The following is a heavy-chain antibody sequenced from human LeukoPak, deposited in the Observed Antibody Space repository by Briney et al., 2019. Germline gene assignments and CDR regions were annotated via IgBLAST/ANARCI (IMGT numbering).Heavy chain of an antibody. CDR1: GGSISGSTSF. D-gene: IGHD2-21*02. CDR2: IYYTGRT. J-gene: IGHJ4*02. Sequence: SETLSLTCSVSGGSISGSTSFWVWIRQPPGKSLEWIGSIYYTGRTFDNPSLKSRVTISVDTSKNQFSLKLSSVTAADTAVYYCARGPPYIVVVTAIGFFDYWGQGTLVTVSS. CDR3: ARGPPYIVVVTAIGFFDY. V-gene: IGHV4-39*07.